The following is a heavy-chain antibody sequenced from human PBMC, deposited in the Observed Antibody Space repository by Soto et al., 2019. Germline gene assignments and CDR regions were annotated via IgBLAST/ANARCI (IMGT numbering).Heavy chain of an antibody. D-gene: IGHD3-3*01. J-gene: IGHJ4*02. CDR2: IWYDGSNK. V-gene: IGHV3-33*01. CDR3: ARDHIPLIYDFWSDQRQNYFDY. CDR1: GFTFSSYG. Sequence: QVQLVESGGGVVQPGRSLRLSCAASGFTFSSYGMHWVRQAPGKGLEWVAVIWYDGSNKYYADSVKGRFTISRDNSKNTLYMQMNSLRAEDTAVYYCARDHIPLIYDFWSDQRQNYFDYWGQGTLVTVSS.